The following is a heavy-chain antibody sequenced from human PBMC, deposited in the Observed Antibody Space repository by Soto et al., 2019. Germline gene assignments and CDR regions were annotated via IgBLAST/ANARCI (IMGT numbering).Heavy chain of an antibody. CDR2: IYWDDDK. V-gene: IGHV2-5*02. J-gene: IGHJ3*01. CDR3: VQMKTEMNTVLGCGAFGV. Sequence: SGPTLVNPTQTLTLTCTFSGFSLSTSGVGVGWIRQPPGKALEWLALIYWDDDKRYSPSLKSRLTITKDTSKNQVVLTMTNMDPVDTATYYCVQMKTEMNTVLGCGAFGVWGQGTLVTVSS. CDR1: GFSLSTSGVG. D-gene: IGHD3-16*01.